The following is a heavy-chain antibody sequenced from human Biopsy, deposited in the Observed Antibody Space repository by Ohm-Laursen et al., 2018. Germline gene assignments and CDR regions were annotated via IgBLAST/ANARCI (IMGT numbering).Heavy chain of an antibody. CDR1: GGSISNNNYY. J-gene: IGHJ5*02. Sequence: SETLSLTCAVSGGSISNNNYYWGWIRQPPGKGLEWIGSIFYRGSTHYKPSFKSRVNISVDTSKNKFSLKLNSVTAADTAVYYCARDYDTSGYYYVSWGQGTLVTVSS. V-gene: IGHV4-39*01. D-gene: IGHD3-22*01. CDR2: IFYRGST. CDR3: ARDYDTSGYYYVS.